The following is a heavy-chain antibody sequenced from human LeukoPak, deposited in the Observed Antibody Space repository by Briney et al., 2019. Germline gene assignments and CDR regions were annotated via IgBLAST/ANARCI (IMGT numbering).Heavy chain of an antibody. V-gene: IGHV4-39*07. CDR3: ARVGDIVLMVYLFDY. D-gene: IGHD2-8*01. J-gene: IGHJ4*02. CDR1: GGSISSSSYY. CDR2: IYYIGST. Sequence: SETLSLTCTVSGGSISSSSYYWGWIRQPPGKGLEWIGSIYYIGSTYYNPSLKSRVTISVDTSKNQFSLKLSSVTAADTAVYYCARVGDIVLMVYLFDYWGQGTLVTVPS.